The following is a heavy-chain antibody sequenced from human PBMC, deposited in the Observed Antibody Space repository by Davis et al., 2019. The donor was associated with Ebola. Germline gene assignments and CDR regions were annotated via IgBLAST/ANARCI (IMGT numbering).Heavy chain of an antibody. D-gene: IGHD6-13*01. Sequence: GESLKISCAASGFTFSDYYMSWIRQAPGKGLEWVSYISSSGSTIYYADSVKGRFTISRDNAKNSLYLQMNSLRAEDTAIYYCARDSPFYSSSWYRQAGAFDIWGQGTMVTVSS. CDR2: ISSSGSTI. CDR1: GFTFSDYY. CDR3: ARDSPFYSSSWYRQAGAFDI. V-gene: IGHV3-11*04. J-gene: IGHJ3*02.